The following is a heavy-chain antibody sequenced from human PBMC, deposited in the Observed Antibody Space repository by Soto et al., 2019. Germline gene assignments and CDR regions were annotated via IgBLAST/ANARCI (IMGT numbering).Heavy chain of an antibody. D-gene: IGHD3-10*01. CDR3: ARSGSPFDY. V-gene: IGHV3-48*03. CDR2: ISTSGRAK. Sequence: PGGSLRLSCAAYLFTFSSYEVNWVRQTPGKGLEWVSFISTSGRAKYYADSVKGRFTISRDNANNSLYLQMNSLRAEDTAIYYCARSGSPFDYWGQGALVTGS. J-gene: IGHJ4*02. CDR1: LFTFSSYE.